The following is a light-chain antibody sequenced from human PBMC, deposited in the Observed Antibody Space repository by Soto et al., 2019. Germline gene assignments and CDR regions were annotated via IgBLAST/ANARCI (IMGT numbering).Light chain of an antibody. CDR1: QSVSSNS. Sequence: EIVLTQAPGTLSLSPGERATLSCRASQSVSSNSLAWYQQKLGQAPRLLLYAASSRATGIPDRFTGSGSGTDFTLTISSLEPEDFAVYYCQQHANWPLTFGGGTKVDIK. J-gene: IGKJ4*01. V-gene: IGKV3D-20*02. CDR2: AAS. CDR3: QQHANWPLT.